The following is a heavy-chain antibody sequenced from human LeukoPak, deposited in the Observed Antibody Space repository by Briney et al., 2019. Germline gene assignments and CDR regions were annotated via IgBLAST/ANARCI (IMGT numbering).Heavy chain of an antibody. D-gene: IGHD5-18*01. CDR2: ISSSSGYI. V-gene: IGHV3-21*01. CDR1: GFTFSTYS. CDR3: ARGKVGYSYFDY. J-gene: IGHJ4*02. Sequence: GGSLRLSCAASGFTFSTYSMNWVRRAPGKGLEWVSSISSSSGYIHYADSVKGRFTISRDNAKNSLYLQMNSLRDTDTAVYYCARGKVGYSYFDYWGQGTLVTVSS.